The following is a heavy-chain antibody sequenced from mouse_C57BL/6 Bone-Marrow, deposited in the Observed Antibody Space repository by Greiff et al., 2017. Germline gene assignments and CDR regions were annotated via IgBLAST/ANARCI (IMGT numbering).Heavy chain of an antibody. CDR1: GFTFSSYG. V-gene: IGHV5-6*01. Sequence: EVQLVESGGDLVKPGGSLKLSCAASGFTFSSYGMSWVRQTPDKRLEWVATISSGGSYTYYPDSVKGRFTISRDNAKNTLYLQMSSLKSEDTAMYYCARRTGPFDYWGQGTTLTVSS. D-gene: IGHD4-1*01. CDR3: ARRTGPFDY. J-gene: IGHJ2*01. CDR2: ISSGGSYT.